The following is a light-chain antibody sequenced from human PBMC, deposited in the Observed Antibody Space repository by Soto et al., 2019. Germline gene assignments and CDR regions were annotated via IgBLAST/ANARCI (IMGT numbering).Light chain of an antibody. J-gene: IGKJ1*01. CDR2: AAS. CDR3: QQYGSSRWT. CDR1: QSVSSTY. Sequence: EIVLTQSPDTLSLFPGGRATLSCRASQSVSSTYLAWYQQKPGQAPRPLIPAASSRATGTPDRFSGSGSGTDFTLTISRLEPEDFAVYYCQQYGSSRWTFGQGTKVDIK. V-gene: IGKV3-20*01.